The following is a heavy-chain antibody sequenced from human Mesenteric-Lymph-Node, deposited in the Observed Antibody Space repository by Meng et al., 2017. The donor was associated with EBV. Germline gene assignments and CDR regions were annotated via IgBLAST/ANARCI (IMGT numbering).Heavy chain of an antibody. Sequence: QGKRQESGPGRVKPSETLSLTCSVSGDSISPLHWSWIRQPPGKGLEWIAYIHYTGNTKYNPSLESRVTISVDTSKNQFSLRLTSVTAADTAVYYCARWGATGPFDYWGQGTLVTVSS. D-gene: IGHD1-26*01. CDR3: ARWGATGPFDY. CDR1: GDSISPLH. V-gene: IGHV4-59*11. CDR2: IHYTGNT. J-gene: IGHJ4*02.